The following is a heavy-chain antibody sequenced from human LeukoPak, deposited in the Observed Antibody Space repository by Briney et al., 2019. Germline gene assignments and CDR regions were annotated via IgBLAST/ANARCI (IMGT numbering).Heavy chain of an antibody. CDR3: ARGDIDSSGYYLNWFDP. CDR1: GYTFTSYG. D-gene: IGHD3-22*01. CDR2: ISPYNHNI. Sequence: GASVKVSCKASGYTFTSYGVTWVRQAPGQGLEWMGWISPYNHNIKYVQKFQGRVSMTTDTSTSTAYMELRSLRSDDTAVYYSARGDIDSSGYYLNWFDPWGQGTLVAVSS. V-gene: IGHV1-18*01. J-gene: IGHJ5*02.